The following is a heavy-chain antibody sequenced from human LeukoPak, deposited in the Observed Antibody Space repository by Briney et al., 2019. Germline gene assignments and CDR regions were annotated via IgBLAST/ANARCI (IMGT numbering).Heavy chain of an antibody. CDR3: ARTKPGVDTAMANFDY. CDR2: IYYSGST. D-gene: IGHD5-18*01. Sequence: SETLSLTCTVSGGSISSSSYYWGWIRQPPGKGLEWIGSIYYSGSTYYNPSLKSRVTISVDTSKNQFSLKLSSVTAADTAVYYCARTKPGVDTAMANFDYWGQGTLVTVSS. CDR1: GGSISSSSYY. J-gene: IGHJ4*02. V-gene: IGHV4-39*01.